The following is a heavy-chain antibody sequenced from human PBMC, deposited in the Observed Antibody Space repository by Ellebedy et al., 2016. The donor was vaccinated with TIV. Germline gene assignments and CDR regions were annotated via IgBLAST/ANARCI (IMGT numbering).Heavy chain of an antibody. CDR1: GGSISSSSYY. D-gene: IGHD6-19*01. V-gene: IGHV4-39*01. J-gene: IGHJ5*02. CDR2: IYYSGST. Sequence: SETLSLTRTVSGGSISSSSYYWGWIRQPPGKGLEWIGSIYYSGSTYYNPSLKSRVTISVDTSKNQFSLKLSSVTAADTAVYYCARPIPSSYSSGWFAPNWFDPWGQGTLVTVSS. CDR3: ARPIPSSYSSGWFAPNWFDP.